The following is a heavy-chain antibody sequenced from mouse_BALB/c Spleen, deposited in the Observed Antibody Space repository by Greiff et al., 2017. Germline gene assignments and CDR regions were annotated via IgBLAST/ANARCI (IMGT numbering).Heavy chain of an antibody. V-gene: IGHV1-14*01. J-gene: IGHJ3*01. CDR2: INPYNDGT. CDR1: GYTFTSYV. Sequence: EVKLMESGPELVKPGASVKMSCKASGYTFTSYVMHWVKQKPGQGLEWIGYINPYNDGTKYNEKFKGKATLTSDKSSSTAYMELSSLTSEDSAVYYCARDELGLQRAWFAYWGQGTLVTVSA. CDR3: ARDELGLQRAWFAY. D-gene: IGHD3-1*01.